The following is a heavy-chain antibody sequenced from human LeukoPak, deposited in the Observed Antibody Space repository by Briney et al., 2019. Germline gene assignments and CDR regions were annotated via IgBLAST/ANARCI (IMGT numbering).Heavy chain of an antibody. CDR3: ARHLPVGYYYDSSGYYFFDY. CDR2: ISAYNGNT. Sequence: ASVKVSCKASGYTFTSYGISWVRQAPGQRLEWMGWISAYNGNTNYAQKLQGRVTMTTDTSTSTAYMELRSLRSDDTAVYYCARHLPVGYYYDSSGYYFFDYWGQGTLVTVSS. J-gene: IGHJ4*02. V-gene: IGHV1-18*01. CDR1: GYTFTSYG. D-gene: IGHD3-22*01.